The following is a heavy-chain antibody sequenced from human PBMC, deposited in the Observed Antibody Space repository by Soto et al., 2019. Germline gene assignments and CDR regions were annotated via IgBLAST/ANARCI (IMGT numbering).Heavy chain of an antibody. CDR2: IIPTFGRT. CDR3: ARDPLSSFAMDV. D-gene: IGHD3-10*02. CDR1: GDTFSSYA. V-gene: IGHV1-69*15. Sequence: SVKVSCKASGDTFSSYAISWVRQAPGKGLEWMGKIIPTFGRTNYAQKFQGSLTISADDSTSTAYMELSSLLSGDTAVYYCARDPLSSFAMDVWGQGTTVTVSS. J-gene: IGHJ6*02.